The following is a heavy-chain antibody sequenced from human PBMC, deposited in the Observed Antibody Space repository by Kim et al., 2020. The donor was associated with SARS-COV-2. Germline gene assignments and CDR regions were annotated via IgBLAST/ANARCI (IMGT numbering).Heavy chain of an antibody. CDR3: ASYSRGAKWRYGMDV. V-gene: IGHV4-34*01. Sequence: SETLSLTCAVYGGSFSGYYWSWIRQPPGKGLEWIGEINHSGSTNYNPSLKSRVTISVDTSKNQFSLKLSSVTAADTAVYYCASYSRGAKWRYGMDVWGQGTTVTVSS. CDR1: GGSFSGYY. CDR2: INHSGST. J-gene: IGHJ6*02. D-gene: IGHD3-22*01.